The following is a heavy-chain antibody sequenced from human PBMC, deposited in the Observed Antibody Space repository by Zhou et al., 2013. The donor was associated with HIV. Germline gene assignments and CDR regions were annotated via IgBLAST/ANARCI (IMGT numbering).Heavy chain of an antibody. CDR3: AIAAAAPYYYYMDV. D-gene: IGHD6-13*01. Sequence: QVQLVQSGAEVKKPGASVRVSCQASGYIFSNYDINWVRQAPGQGLEWMGGIIPIFGTINYAQKFQGRVTITADESTTTAYMELSSLRSEDTAVYYCAIAAAAPYYYYMDVWGKGTTVTVSS. V-gene: IGHV1-69*01. CDR1: GYIFSNYD. J-gene: IGHJ6*03. CDR2: IIPIFGTI.